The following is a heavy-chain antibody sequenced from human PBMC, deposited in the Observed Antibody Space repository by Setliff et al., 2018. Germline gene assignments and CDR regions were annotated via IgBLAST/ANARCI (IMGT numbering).Heavy chain of an antibody. V-gene: IGHV3-23*01. CDR3: AGGRGWRFDD. CDR1: GFTFSSFA. J-gene: IGHJ4*02. Sequence: GGSLRLSCAASGFTFSSFAMTWVRQAPGRGLQWVSVINDSAGSTYYADSVKGRFTISRDNAKNSLYLQMNSLRGEDTAVYYCAGGRGWRFDDWGQGTLVTVSS. D-gene: IGHD6-19*01. CDR2: INDSAGST.